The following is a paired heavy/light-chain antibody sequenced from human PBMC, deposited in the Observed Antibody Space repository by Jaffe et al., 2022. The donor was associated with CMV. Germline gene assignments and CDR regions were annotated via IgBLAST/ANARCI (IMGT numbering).Heavy chain of an antibody. J-gene: IGHJ1*01. CDR1: GFTFSSYE. D-gene: IGHD2-8*01. Sequence: EVHLVESGGDLVQPGGSLRLSCVVSGFTFSSYEMNWVRQVPGKGLEWVSNISTSGTITQYVDSVKGRFTISRDNAKNSLFLQMNSLRVEDTAVYYCASGGYCPNGGCPSAAYFQHWGQGTLVTVSS. CDR3: ASGGYCPNGGCPSAAYFQH. CDR2: ISTSGTIT. V-gene: IGHV3-48*03.
Light chain of an antibody. CDR3: QQYNDYPWT. J-gene: IGKJ1*01. Sequence: DIQMTQSPSTLSASVGDRVTITCRASQIIRSSLAWYQQKPGTAPKLLIYKASSLESGVPSRFSGSESGTEFTLTISSLQPDDFATYYCQQYNDYPWTFGHGTKVEIK. CDR1: QIIRSS. CDR2: KAS. V-gene: IGKV1-5*03.